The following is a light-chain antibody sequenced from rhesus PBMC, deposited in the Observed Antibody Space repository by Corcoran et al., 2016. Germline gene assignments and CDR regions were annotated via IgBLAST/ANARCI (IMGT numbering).Light chain of an antibody. CDR2: KAS. J-gene: IGKJ4*01. CDR1: EHVNNY. Sequence: DIQMTQSPSSLSASVGDRVTITCRASEHVNNYLNWYQQKPGKAPKLLIYKASTLQSGVPSWFSGSGSGTDYTFTVSSLQPEDVATYYCQHGYGTPLTFGGGTKVEIK. CDR3: QHGYGTPLT. V-gene: IGKV1-74*01.